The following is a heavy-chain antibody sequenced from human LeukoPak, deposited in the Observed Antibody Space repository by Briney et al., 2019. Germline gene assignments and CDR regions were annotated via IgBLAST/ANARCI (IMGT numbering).Heavy chain of an antibody. CDR3: ARVEDYDILTGFDY. Sequence: GGSLRLSCAASGFTFSTYWMSWVRQAPGKGLEWVANIKQDGREKYYVDSVKGRFTISRDNAKNSLYLQMNSLRAEDTAVYYCARVEDYDILTGFDYWGQGTLVTVSS. CDR2: IKQDGREK. J-gene: IGHJ4*02. D-gene: IGHD3-9*01. V-gene: IGHV3-7*01. CDR1: GFTFSTYW.